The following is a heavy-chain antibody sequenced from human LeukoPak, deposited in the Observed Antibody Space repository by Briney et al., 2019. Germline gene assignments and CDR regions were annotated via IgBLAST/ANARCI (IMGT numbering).Heavy chain of an antibody. CDR1: GYTFTGYY. V-gene: IGHV1-2*02. Sequence: ASVKVSCNASGYTFTGYYMHWMRQAPGQGLEWMGWINPNSGGTNYAHKFQGRVTMTRETSISTAYMELSRLRSDDTAVYYCARDVDIVVVPAAQFDYWGQGTLVTVSS. CDR3: ARDVDIVVVPAAQFDY. J-gene: IGHJ4*02. CDR2: INPNSGGT. D-gene: IGHD2-2*01.